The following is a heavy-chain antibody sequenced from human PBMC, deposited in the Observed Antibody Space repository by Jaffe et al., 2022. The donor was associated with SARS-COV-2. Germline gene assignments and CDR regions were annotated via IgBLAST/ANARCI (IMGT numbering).Heavy chain of an antibody. CDR1: RGSFSRNA. CDR2: IIPVLGIA. CDR3: ARERAVWGSYYNGMDV. V-gene: IGHV1-69*04. Sequence: QVQMVQSGAEVKEPGSSVRVSCKASRGSFSRNAISWVRQAPGQGLEWMGRIIPVLGIAHYAQRWQGRVIISADTSTTTAYMEINSVRFEDTAMYYCARERAVWGSYYNGMDVWGQGTTVTV. J-gene: IGHJ6*02. D-gene: IGHD7-27*01.